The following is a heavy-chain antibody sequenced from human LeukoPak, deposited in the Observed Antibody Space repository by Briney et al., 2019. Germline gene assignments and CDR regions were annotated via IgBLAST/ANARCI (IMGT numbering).Heavy chain of an antibody. J-gene: IGHJ4*02. CDR3: ARTYYYDSSGNWLPDY. Sequence: GASVKVSCKASGGTFSSYAISWVRQAPGQGLEWMGGIIPIFGTANYAQKFQGRVTITADKSTSTAYMELSSLRSEDTAVYYCARTYYYDSSGNWLPDYWGQGTLVTVSS. D-gene: IGHD3-22*01. V-gene: IGHV1-69*06. CDR1: GGTFSSYA. CDR2: IIPIFGTA.